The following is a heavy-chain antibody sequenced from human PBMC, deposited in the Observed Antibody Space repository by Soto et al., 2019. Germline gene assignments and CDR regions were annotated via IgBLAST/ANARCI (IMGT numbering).Heavy chain of an antibody. Sequence: QVQLVESGGGVVQPGRSLRLSCAASGFTFSSYGMHWVRQAPGKGLEWVAVISYDGSNKYYADSVKGRFTNSRDNSKSALSKQMNSLRAEDTAVFYCAKGQRPMVRGVMDWFDPWGQGTLVTVSS. J-gene: IGHJ5*02. CDR3: AKGQRPMVRGVMDWFDP. D-gene: IGHD3-10*01. V-gene: IGHV3-30*18. CDR1: GFTFSSYG. CDR2: ISYDGSNK.